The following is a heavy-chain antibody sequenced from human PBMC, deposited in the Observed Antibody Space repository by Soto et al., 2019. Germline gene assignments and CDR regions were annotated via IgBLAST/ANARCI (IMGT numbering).Heavy chain of an antibody. Sequence: PGGSLRLSCAASGFTFKSYAVRWVRHAPGKGLEWVSVITGSGDSTYYADSVKVRFTISRDNSKNTRYLQMNSLRAEDTAVYYCAKELRDDYNLAYFPNWGQGTLVKVSS. CDR2: ITGSGDST. J-gene: IGHJ4*02. V-gene: IGHV3-23*01. D-gene: IGHD4-4*01. CDR1: GFTFKSYA. CDR3: AKELRDDYNLAYFPN.